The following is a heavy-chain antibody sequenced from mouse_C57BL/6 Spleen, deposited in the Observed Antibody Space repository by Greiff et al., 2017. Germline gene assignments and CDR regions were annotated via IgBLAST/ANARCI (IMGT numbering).Heavy chain of an antibody. V-gene: IGHV5-17*01. J-gene: IGHJ3*01. CDR2: ISSGSSTI. CDR3: ARQGGIWFAY. CDR1: GFTFSDYG. Sequence: DVKLQESGGGLVKPGGSLKLSCAASGFTFSDYGMHWVRQAPEKGLEWVAYISSGSSTIYYADTVKGRFTISRDNAKNTLFLQMTSLRSEDTAMYYCARQGGIWFAYWGQGTLVTVSA.